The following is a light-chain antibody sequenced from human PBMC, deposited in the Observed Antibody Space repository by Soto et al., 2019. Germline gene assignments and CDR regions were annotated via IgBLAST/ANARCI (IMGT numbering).Light chain of an antibody. CDR2: GAS. J-gene: IGKJ4*01. Sequence: EIVMTQSPATLSVSPGERATLSCRASQSVSSNLAWYQQKPGQAPRLLIYGASTRATGIPARFSGSGSGTEFTLTISSLQSEDFAFYYCQQYNNWPPGATFGGGTKVEIK. CDR1: QSVSSN. V-gene: IGKV3-15*01. CDR3: QQYNNWPPGAT.